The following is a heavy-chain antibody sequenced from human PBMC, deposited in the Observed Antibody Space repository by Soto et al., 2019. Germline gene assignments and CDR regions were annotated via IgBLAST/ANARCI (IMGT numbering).Heavy chain of an antibody. J-gene: IGHJ6*02. D-gene: IGHD6-6*01. Sequence: ASVKVSCKASGYTFTSYAMHWVRQAPGQRLEWMGWINAGNGNTKYSQKFQGRVTITRDTSASTAYMELSSLRSEDTAVYYCARDPHDLECSSRIRGYYYYGMDVWGQGTTVTSP. V-gene: IGHV1-3*01. CDR3: ARDPHDLECSSRIRGYYYYGMDV. CDR1: GYTFTSYA. CDR2: INAGNGNT.